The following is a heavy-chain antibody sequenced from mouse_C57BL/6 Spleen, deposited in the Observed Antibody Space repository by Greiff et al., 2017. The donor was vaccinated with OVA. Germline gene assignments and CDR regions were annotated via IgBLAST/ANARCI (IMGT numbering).Heavy chain of an antibody. CDR3: ASYSLYWYFDV. CDR2: ISYDGSN. V-gene: IGHV3-6*01. CDR1: GYSITSGYY. J-gene: IGHJ1*03. Sequence: EVQLQQSGPGLVKPSQSLSLTCSVTGYSITSGYYWNWIRQFPGNKLEWMGYISYDGSNNYNPSLKNRISITRDTSKNQFFLKLNSVTTEDTATYYCASYSLYWYFDVWGTGTTVTVSS. D-gene: IGHD2-12*01.